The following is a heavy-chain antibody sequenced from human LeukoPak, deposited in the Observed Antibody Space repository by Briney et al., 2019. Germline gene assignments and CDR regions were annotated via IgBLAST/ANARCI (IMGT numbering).Heavy chain of an antibody. J-gene: IGHJ6*02. D-gene: IGHD5-18*01. Sequence: GGSLRLSCTGSGFTFGDHAMSWVRQAPGKGLEWVGFIRSKAYRGTTEYAASVKGRFTISRDDSASIAYLQMDSLRTEDTAVYYCARGPIQLWIHNAMDVWGQGTTVTVSS. V-gene: IGHV3-49*04. CDR3: ARGPIQLWIHNAMDV. CDR2: IRSKAYRGTT. CDR1: GFTFGDHA.